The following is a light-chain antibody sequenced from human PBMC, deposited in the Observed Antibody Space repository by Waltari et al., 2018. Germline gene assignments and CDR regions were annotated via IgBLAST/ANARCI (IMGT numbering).Light chain of an antibody. Sequence: QSILTQPTSVSGAPGQRVTISCTGSSSNIGAGHDVHWYQAFPGTAPKLLIYGKNTRPSGVPDRFSGSKSGSSASLAINGLQAEDEADYYCQSFDSNVRGGVVFGGGTKVTVL. J-gene: IGLJ3*02. CDR3: QSFDSNVRGGVV. V-gene: IGLV1-40*01. CDR2: GKN. CDR1: SSNIGAGHD.